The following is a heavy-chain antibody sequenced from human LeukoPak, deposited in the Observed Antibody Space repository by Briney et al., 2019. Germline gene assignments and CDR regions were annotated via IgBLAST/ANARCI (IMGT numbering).Heavy chain of an antibody. D-gene: IGHD4-17*01. V-gene: IGHV3-21*01. Sequence: GGSLRLSCAASGVTLRSYAMNWVRQAPGKGLEWVSSIGGSSTSIYHADSVKGRFTISRDNAKNSLYLQMNSLRAEDTAVYYCAKEAGQDYGALDAFDIWGQGTMVTVSS. CDR3: AKEAGQDYGALDAFDI. CDR2: IGGSSTSI. J-gene: IGHJ3*02. CDR1: GVTLRSYA.